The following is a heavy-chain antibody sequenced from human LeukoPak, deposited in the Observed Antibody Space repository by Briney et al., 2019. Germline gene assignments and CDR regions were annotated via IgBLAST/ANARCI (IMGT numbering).Heavy chain of an antibody. Sequence: GGSLRLSCAASGFTFSCYAMSWVRQAPGKGLEWVSAFSGSGGGTYYADSVKGRFTISRDNSKSTLYLQMTSLRAEDTAVYYCARSGYNRFDYWGQGTLVTVSS. CDR3: ARSGYNRFDY. J-gene: IGHJ4*02. V-gene: IGHV3-23*01. CDR2: FSGSGGGT. D-gene: IGHD5-24*01. CDR1: GFTFSCYA.